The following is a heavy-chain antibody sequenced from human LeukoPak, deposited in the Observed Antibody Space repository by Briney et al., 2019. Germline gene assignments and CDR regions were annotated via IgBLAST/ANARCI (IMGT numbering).Heavy chain of an antibody. CDR2: IYYSGST. CDR3: ARDTGEQWLVPHGMDV. V-gene: IGHV4-39*02. Sequence: SETLSLTCTVSGGSISSSSYYWGWIRQPPGKGLEWIGSIYYSGSTYYNPSLKSRVTISVDTSKNQFSLKLSSVTAADTAVYYCARDTGEQWLVPHGMDVWGQGTTVTVSS. CDR1: GGSISSSSYY. D-gene: IGHD6-19*01. J-gene: IGHJ6*02.